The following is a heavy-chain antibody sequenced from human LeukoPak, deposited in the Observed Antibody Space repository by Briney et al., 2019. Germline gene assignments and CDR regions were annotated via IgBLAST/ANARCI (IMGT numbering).Heavy chain of an antibody. CDR2: INPSDGST. CDR1: GYTFTSYY. D-gene: IGHD3-22*01. Sequence: ASVKVSCKASGYTFTSYYMHWVRQAPGQGLKWMGIINPSDGSTNYAQKFQGRVTLTRDTSTSTVYMELSSLRSEDTAVYYCANSYYDSGASWGLYYFDYWGQGTLVTVSS. V-gene: IGHV1-46*01. CDR3: ANSYYDSGASWGLYYFDY. J-gene: IGHJ4*02.